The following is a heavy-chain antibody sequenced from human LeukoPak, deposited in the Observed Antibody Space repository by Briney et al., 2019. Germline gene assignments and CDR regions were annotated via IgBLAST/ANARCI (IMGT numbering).Heavy chain of an antibody. D-gene: IGHD5-18*01. J-gene: IGHJ5*02. CDR1: GFTFSSYA. V-gene: IGHV3-23*01. Sequence: GSLRLSCAASGFTFSSYAMSWVRQAPGKGLEWVSAISGCCGSTYYADSVKGRFTISRDNSKNTLYLQMNSLRAEDTAVYYCAKVNAGSAKDTAMVTGNWFDPWGQGTLVTVSS. CDR3: AKVNAGSAKDTAMVTGNWFDP. CDR2: ISGCCGST.